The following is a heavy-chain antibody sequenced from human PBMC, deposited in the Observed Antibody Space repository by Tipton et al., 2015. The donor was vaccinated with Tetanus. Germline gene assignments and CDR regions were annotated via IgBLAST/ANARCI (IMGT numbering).Heavy chain of an antibody. CDR3: AKFLVVITQGYYHTMDV. CDR2: ISPTGDET. D-gene: IGHD3-9*01. CDR1: GFTFSSDA. J-gene: IGHJ6*02. Sequence: SLRLSCAASGFTFSSDAMTWDRQAPGKGLEWVSAISPTGDETYYADSVKGLFTISRDNSKNTLILQMNSLRAEDTAVYFCAKFLVVITQGYYHTMDVWGQGTTVSVSS. V-gene: IGHV3-23*01.